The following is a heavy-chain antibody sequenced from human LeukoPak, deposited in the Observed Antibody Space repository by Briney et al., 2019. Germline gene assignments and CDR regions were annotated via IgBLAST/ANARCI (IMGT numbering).Heavy chain of an antibody. J-gene: IGHJ4*02. Sequence: GGSLRLSCAASGFTFSSYWMSWVRQAPGKGLEWVSAISGSGGSTYYADSVKGRFTISRDNSKNTLYLQMNSLRAEDTAVYYCAKDPALYYYGSGLDYYFDYWGQGTLVTVSS. CDR1: GFTFSSYW. V-gene: IGHV3-23*01. D-gene: IGHD3-10*01. CDR2: ISGSGGST. CDR3: AKDPALYYYGSGLDYYFDY.